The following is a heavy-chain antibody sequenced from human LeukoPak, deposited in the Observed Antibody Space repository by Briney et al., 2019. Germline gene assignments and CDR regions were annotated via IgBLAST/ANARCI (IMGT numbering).Heavy chain of an antibody. V-gene: IGHV1-2*02. Sequence: ASVKVSCKSSGYTFTGHYMHWVRQAPGQGLEWMGWINPNSGGTNYAQKLQGRVTMTTDTSTSTAYMELRSLRADDTAVYDCARGSSSGYPDYYYYYMDVWGKGTTVTVSS. CDR3: ARGSSSGYPDYYYYYMDV. CDR1: GYTFTGHY. D-gene: IGHD3-22*01. CDR2: INPNSGGT. J-gene: IGHJ6*03.